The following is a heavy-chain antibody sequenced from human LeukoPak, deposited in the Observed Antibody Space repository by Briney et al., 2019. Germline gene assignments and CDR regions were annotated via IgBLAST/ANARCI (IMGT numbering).Heavy chain of an antibody. D-gene: IGHD5-12*01. V-gene: IGHV3-30*03. J-gene: IGHJ4*02. CDR2: ISYDGSNK. CDR3: ARASRSGYDYPDFDY. CDR1: GFTFSSYG. Sequence: GGSLRLSCAASGFTFSSYGMHWVRQAPGKGLEWVAVISYDGSNKYYADSVKGRFTISRDNSKNTLYLQMNSLRADDTAVYYCARASRSGYDYPDFDYWGQGTLVTVSS.